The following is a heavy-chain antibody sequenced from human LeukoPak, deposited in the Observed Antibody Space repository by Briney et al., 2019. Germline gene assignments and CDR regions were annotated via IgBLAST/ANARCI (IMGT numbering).Heavy chain of an antibody. CDR1: GFTVSSNY. D-gene: IGHD1-26*01. V-gene: IGHV3-53*01. CDR2: IYGGDST. J-gene: IGHJ3*02. Sequence: GGSLRLSCAVSGFTVSSNYMSWVRQAPGKGLEWVSGIYGGDSTYYADSVKGRFTISRDNSKNTLYLQMNSLRAEDTAVYYCARLHSGIYYGDAFDIWGQGTMVTVSS. CDR3: ARLHSGIYYGDAFDI.